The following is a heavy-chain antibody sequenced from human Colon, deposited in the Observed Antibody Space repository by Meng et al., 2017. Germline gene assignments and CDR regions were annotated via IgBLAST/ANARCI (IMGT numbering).Heavy chain of an antibody. CDR2: INPRGGSP. CDR1: GYTFTNYY. D-gene: IGHD7-27*01. CDR3: ARGRTGGRSCAFDI. J-gene: IGHJ3*02. Sequence: ASVKVSCKASGYTFTNYYLYWVRQAPGHGLEWMGIINPRGGSPIFAQKFQGRVTVTRDSSPDTVYMELSSLRSEDTALYYCARGRTGGRSCAFDIWGHGTMVTVSS. V-gene: IGHV1-46*01.